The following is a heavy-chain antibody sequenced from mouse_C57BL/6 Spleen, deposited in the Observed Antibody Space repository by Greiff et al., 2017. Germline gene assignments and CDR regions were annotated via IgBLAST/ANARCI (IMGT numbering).Heavy chain of an antibody. J-gene: IGHJ3*01. CDR2: IDPSDSYT. V-gene: IGHV1-50*01. CDR3: ARGRSYGSSAWFAY. D-gene: IGHD1-1*01. Sequence: QVQLQQPGAELVKPGASVKLSCKASGYTFTSYWMQWVKQRPGQGLEWIGEIDPSDSYTNYNQKFKGKATLTVETSSSTAYMQLNSLTSEDSAVYYCARGRSYGSSAWFAYWGQGTLVTVSA. CDR1: GYTFTSYW.